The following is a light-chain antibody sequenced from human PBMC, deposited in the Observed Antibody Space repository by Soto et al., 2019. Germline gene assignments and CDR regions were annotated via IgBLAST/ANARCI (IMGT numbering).Light chain of an antibody. CDR2: RNT. J-gene: IGLJ3*02. CDR1: SSNIGAGYD. Sequence: QPVLTQSPSVSGAPGQRVTISCTGSSSNIGAGYDVHWYQQLPGAAPKLLIYRNTNRPSGVPDRFSGAKSGTSASLAIPGLQVEDESDYYCQSYYSKLSGWVFGGGTKLPVL. V-gene: IGLV1-40*01. CDR3: QSYYSKLSGWV.